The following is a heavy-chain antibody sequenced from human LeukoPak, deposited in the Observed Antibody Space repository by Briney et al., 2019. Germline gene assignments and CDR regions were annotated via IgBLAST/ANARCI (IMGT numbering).Heavy chain of an antibody. D-gene: IGHD3-22*01. CDR3: ARNHYDWLGTAAFDI. Sequence: PGGSLRLSCAASGFTVSSNYMSWVRQAPGKGLEWVSVIYSGGSTYYADSVKGRFTISRDNSKNTLYLQMNSLRAEDTAVYYCARNHYDWLGTAAFDIWGQGTMVTVSS. CDR1: GFTVSSNY. V-gene: IGHV3-53*01. CDR2: IYSGGST. J-gene: IGHJ3*02.